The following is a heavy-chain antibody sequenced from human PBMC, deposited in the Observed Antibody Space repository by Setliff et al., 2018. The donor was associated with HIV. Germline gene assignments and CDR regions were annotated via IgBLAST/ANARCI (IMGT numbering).Heavy chain of an antibody. Sequence: SVKVSCKASGGTFSSYAISWVRQAPGQGLEWMGGIIPIFGTANYAQKFQGRVTITADESTSTAYMELSSLRSEDTAVYYCARDAAESGYDSAYYYYYGMDVWGQGTTVTVSS. D-gene: IGHD5-12*01. J-gene: IGHJ6*02. CDR2: IIPIFGTA. CDR3: ARDAAESGYDSAYYYYYGMDV. CDR1: GGTFSSYA. V-gene: IGHV1-69*13.